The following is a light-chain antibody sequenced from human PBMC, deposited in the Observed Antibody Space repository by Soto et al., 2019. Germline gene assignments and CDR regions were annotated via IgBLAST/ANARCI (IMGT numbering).Light chain of an antibody. CDR1: QGISSY. Sequence: DIQLTQSPSFLSASVGDRVTITCRASQGISSYLAWYQQKPGKAPKLLLYAVSTLQSGVPSRFSGSGSGTAFTLTISSLQPEDFATYYCQQLNTYPLTFGVGTKVEIK. CDR2: AVS. CDR3: QQLNTYPLT. V-gene: IGKV1-9*01. J-gene: IGKJ4*01.